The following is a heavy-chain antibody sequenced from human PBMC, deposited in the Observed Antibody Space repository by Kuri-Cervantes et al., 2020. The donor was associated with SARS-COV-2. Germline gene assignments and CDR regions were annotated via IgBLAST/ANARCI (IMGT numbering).Heavy chain of an antibody. V-gene: IGHV3-53*01. CDR1: GFTFSSDG. CDR3: ARVNGGVYYYYGLDI. J-gene: IGHJ6*02. CDR2: FYSGNTT. Sequence: GESLKISCASSGFTFSSDGMHWVREAPGKGLEGVSVFYSGNTTYYADSVKGRFTISRDNSKNTLYLQMNSLRAEDTAMYYCARVNGGVYYYYGLDIWGQGTTVTVSS. D-gene: IGHD3-16*01.